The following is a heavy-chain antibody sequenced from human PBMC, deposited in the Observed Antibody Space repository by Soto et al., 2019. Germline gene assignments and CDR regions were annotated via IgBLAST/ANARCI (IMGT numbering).Heavy chain of an antibody. CDR2: ISSSGSTI. CDR1: GFTFSSYE. J-gene: IGHJ4*02. V-gene: IGHV3-48*03. Sequence: GGSLRLSCAASGFTFSSYEMNWVRQAPGKGLEWVSYISSSGSTIYYADSVKGRLTISRDNAKNSLYLQMNGLRAEDTAVYYCARDRVAGGAFDYWGQGTLVTVSS. D-gene: IGHD1-26*01. CDR3: ARDRVAGGAFDY.